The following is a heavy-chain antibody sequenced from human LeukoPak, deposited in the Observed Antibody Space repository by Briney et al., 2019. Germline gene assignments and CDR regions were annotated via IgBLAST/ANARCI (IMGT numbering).Heavy chain of an antibody. Sequence: PGGSLRLSCAASGFTFSDYYMSWIRQAPGKGLEWVSYISSSGSTIYYADSVKGRFTISRDNAKNSLYLQMNSLRAEDRAVYYCAREVTIFGVVMTSSYYFDYWGQGTLVTVSS. V-gene: IGHV3-11*01. CDR1: GFTFSDYY. J-gene: IGHJ4*02. CDR2: ISSSGSTI. CDR3: AREVTIFGVVMTSSYYFDY. D-gene: IGHD3-3*01.